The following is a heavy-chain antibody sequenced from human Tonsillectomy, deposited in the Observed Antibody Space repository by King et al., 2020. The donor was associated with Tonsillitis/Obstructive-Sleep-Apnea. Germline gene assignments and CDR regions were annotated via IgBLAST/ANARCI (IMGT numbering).Heavy chain of an antibody. J-gene: IGHJ6*02. CDR3: SKGLPPVAGTYDYYAMDV. Sequence: EVQLVESGGGLVQPGGSLRLSCAASGFTFSSYAMSWVRQAPGKGLEWVSLISGSSGSTYYADSVKGRFTISRANSKNTLFLQMDSLRAEDTAVYCCSKGLPPVAGTYDYYAMDVWGQGTTVTVSS. D-gene: IGHD6-19*01. V-gene: IGHV3-23*04. CDR1: GFTFSSYA. CDR2: ISGSSGST.